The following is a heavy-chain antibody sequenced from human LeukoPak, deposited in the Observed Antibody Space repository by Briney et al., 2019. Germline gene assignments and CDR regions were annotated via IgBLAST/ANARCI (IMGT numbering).Heavy chain of an antibody. CDR3: AKVDYGGNEYYGMDV. V-gene: IGHV3-30*18. D-gene: IGHD4-23*01. CDR2: ISYDGSNK. Sequence: PGRSLRLSCAASGFTFSCYGMHWVRQAPGKGLEWVAVISYDGSNKYYADSVKGRFTISRDNSKNTLYLQMNSLRAEDTAVYYCAKVDYGGNEYYGMDVWGQGTTVTVSS. J-gene: IGHJ6*02. CDR1: GFTFSCYG.